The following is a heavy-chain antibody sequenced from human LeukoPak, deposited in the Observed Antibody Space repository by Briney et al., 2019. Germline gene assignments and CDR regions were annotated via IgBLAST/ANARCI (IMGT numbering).Heavy chain of an antibody. Sequence: GGSLRLSCAASGFTFSSYAMNWVRQAPGKGLAWVSVISGSGSSTYYADSVKGRFTISRDNSKNTLYLQMNSLRAEDAALYYFAKAHSSGWYVIFDYWGQGTLVTVSS. V-gene: IGHV3-23*01. J-gene: IGHJ4*02. D-gene: IGHD6-19*01. CDR2: ISGSGSST. CDR1: GFTFSSYA. CDR3: AKAHSSGWYVIFDY.